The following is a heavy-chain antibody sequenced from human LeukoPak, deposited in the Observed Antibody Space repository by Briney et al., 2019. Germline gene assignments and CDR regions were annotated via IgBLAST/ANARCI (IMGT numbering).Heavy chain of an antibody. D-gene: IGHD2-15*01. CDR2: IRYDGSNK. J-gene: IGHJ3*02. CDR3: ARATGYCSGGSCYSVSFDI. CDR1: GFTFSSYG. Sequence: GGSLRLSCAASGFTFSSYGMHWVRQAPGKGLEWVAFIRYDGSNKYYADSVKGRFTISRDNSKNTLYLQMNSLRAEDTAVYYCARATGYCSGGSCYSVSFDIWGRGTMVTVSS. V-gene: IGHV3-30*02.